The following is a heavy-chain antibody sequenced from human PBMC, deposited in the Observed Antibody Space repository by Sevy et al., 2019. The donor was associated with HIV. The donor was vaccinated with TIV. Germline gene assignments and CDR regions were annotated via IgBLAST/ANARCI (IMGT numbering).Heavy chain of an antibody. CDR2: ISDSGSTI. CDR3: ARGFLYGSGSGPFFDF. Sequence: GGSLRLSCAASGFTFSSYEMNWVRQAPGKGLEWISYISDSGSTIYYADSVEGRFTMSRDNAKNSLYLQMNSLRAEDTALYYCARGFLYGSGSGPFFDFWGQGALVTVSS. J-gene: IGHJ4*02. CDR1: GFTFSSYE. D-gene: IGHD3-10*01. V-gene: IGHV3-48*03.